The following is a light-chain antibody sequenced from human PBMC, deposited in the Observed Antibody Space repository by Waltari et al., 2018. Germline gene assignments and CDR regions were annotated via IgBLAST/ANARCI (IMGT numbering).Light chain of an antibody. Sequence: EIVLTQSPGTLSLSPGERATLSCRASQSVRSNYLAWYQQKPGQAPRLLIYGASSRATGIPDRFSVSGSGTDFTLTISRLEPEDFAVFYCQQYGTSPYTFGQGTKLDIK. J-gene: IGKJ2*01. V-gene: IGKV3-20*01. CDR2: GAS. CDR3: QQYGTSPYT. CDR1: QSVRSNY.